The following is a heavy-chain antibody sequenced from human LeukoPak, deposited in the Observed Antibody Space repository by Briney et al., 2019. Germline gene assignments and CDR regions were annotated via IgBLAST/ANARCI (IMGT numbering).Heavy chain of an antibody. CDR1: GFTFSNYW. D-gene: IGHD6-13*01. V-gene: IGHV3-7*01. J-gene: IGHJ2*01. CDR3: ARGPILGSSWWVGEQWYFDL. Sequence: PGGSLRLSCAASGFTFSNYWMRWVRQAPGKGLEWVANIKEDGSDKHYMDSVKGRFTISRDNSKNTLYLQMNSLRAEDTAVYYCARGPILGSSWWVGEQWYFDLWGRGTLVTVSS. CDR2: IKEDGSDK.